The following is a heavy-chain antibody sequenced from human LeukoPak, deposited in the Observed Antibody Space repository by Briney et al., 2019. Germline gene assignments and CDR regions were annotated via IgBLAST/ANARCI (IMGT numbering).Heavy chain of an antibody. J-gene: IGHJ4*02. CDR3: ARERWLVGPDY. D-gene: IGHD6-19*01. CDR1: GYTFTSYW. V-gene: IGHV5-10-1*01. Sequence: PGGSLRLSCKGYGYTFTSYWINWVRQMPGKGLEWMGRIDPGDSYTNYSPSFQGHVTISTDKSIGTAYLQWSSLKASDTAMYYCARERWLVGPDYWGQGTLVTVSS. CDR2: IDPGDSYT.